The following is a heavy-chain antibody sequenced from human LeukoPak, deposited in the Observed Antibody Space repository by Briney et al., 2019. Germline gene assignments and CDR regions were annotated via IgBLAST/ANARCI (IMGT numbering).Heavy chain of an antibody. CDR2: IKSETDGGTT. Sequence: PGGSLRLSCAASGFTFSNAWMSWVRQAPGKGLEWGGRIKSETDGGTTDYAAPVKGRFTISRDDSKNTLYLQMNSLKTEDTAVYYCTTDHGTMVRGTLLYWGQGTLVTVSS. CDR1: GFTFSNAW. V-gene: IGHV3-15*01. CDR3: TTDHGTMVRGTLLY. D-gene: IGHD3-10*01. J-gene: IGHJ4*02.